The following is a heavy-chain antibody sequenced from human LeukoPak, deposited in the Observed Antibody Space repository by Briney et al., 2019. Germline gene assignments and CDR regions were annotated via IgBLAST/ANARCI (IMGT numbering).Heavy chain of an antibody. CDR1: GYTFTGYY. CDR3: ARYYYPLDY. Sequence: PAASVKVSCKASGYTFTGYYMHWVRQAPGQGLEWMGWINPNSGGTNYAQKFQGRVTMTSDTSISTAYMELSRLRSDDTAVYYCARYYYPLDYWGQGTLVTVSS. J-gene: IGHJ4*02. CDR2: INPNSGGT. V-gene: IGHV1-2*02. D-gene: IGHD3-10*01.